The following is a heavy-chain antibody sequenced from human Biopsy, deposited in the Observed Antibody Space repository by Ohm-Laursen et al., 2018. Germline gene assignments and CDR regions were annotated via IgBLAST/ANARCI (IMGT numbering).Heavy chain of an antibody. J-gene: IGHJ5*01. Sequence: ASVKVSCKASAYSFGDHRIHWVRQAPGQGLEWMGWIDPKSGGTNYAQKFQGRVTMTRDTSISTTYMELRRLTSDDTAVFYCARELGDFWGGRQFDFWGQGTLVTASS. CDR3: ARELGDFWGGRQFDF. V-gene: IGHV1-2*02. CDR2: IDPKSGGT. D-gene: IGHD3-3*01. CDR1: AYSFGDHR.